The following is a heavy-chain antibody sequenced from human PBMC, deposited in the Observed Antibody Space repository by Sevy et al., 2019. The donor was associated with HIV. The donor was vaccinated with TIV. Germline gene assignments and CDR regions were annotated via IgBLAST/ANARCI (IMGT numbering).Heavy chain of an antibody. D-gene: IGHD4-17*01. CDR1: GYTFTSYY. Sequence: ASVKVSCKASGYTFTSYYMHWVRQAHGQGLEWMGIINPSGGSTSYAQKFQGRVTMTRDTSTSTVYMELSSLRSEDTAVYYCARVQREYGDYRDYFDYWGQGTLVTVSS. J-gene: IGHJ4*02. CDR2: INPSGGST. CDR3: ARVQREYGDYRDYFDY. V-gene: IGHV1-46*01.